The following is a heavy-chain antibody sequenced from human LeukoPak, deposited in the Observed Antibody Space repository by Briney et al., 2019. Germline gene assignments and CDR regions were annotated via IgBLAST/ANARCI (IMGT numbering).Heavy chain of an antibody. CDR3: ARDSFSADAFDI. J-gene: IGHJ3*02. CDR1: GGSFSGYY. D-gene: IGHD2/OR15-2a*01. Sequence: SETLSLTCAVYGGSFSGYYWSWIRQPPGKGLEWIGEINHSGSTNYNPSLKSRVTISVDTSKNQFSLKLSSVTAADTAVYYCARDSFSADAFDIWGQGTMVTVSS. CDR2: INHSGST. V-gene: IGHV4-34*01.